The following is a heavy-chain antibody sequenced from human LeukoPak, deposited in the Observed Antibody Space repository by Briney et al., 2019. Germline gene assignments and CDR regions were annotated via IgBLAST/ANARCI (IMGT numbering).Heavy chain of an antibody. V-gene: IGHV1-69*04. Sequence: SVKVSCKASGGTFSSYAISWVRQAPGQGLEWMGRIIPFLGIANYAQKFQGRVTITADKSTSTAYMELSSLRSEDTAVYYCARGIIVGARPLDYWGQGTLVTVSS. CDR1: GGTFSSYA. J-gene: IGHJ4*02. D-gene: IGHD1-26*01. CDR3: ARGIIVGARPLDY. CDR2: IIPFLGIA.